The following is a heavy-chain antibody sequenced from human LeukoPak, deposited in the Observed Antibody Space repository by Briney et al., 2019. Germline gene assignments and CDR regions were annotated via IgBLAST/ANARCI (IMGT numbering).Heavy chain of an antibody. V-gene: IGHV3-21*01. CDR2: ISSDSTYM. J-gene: IGHJ4*02. CDR1: GFTFSTYN. Sequence: GGSLRLSCAASGFTFSTYNMNWVRQAPGKGLEWVSSISSDSTYMQYADSVKGRFTISRDNAKNSLYLQMNSLRADDTAVYYCAGRDYGDSWGQGALFTVSS. CDR3: AGRDYGDS.